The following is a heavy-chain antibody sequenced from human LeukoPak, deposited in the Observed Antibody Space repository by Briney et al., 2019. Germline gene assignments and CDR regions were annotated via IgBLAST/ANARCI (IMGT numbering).Heavy chain of an antibody. J-gene: IGHJ4*02. CDR2: IYHSGST. CDR3: ARSRLVHYFDY. V-gene: IGHV4-4*02. Sequence: SETLSLTCAVSGGSISSSNWWSWVRQPPGKGLEWIGEIYHSGSTNYNPSLKSRVTISVDTSKNQFSLKLSSVTAADTAVYYCARSRLVHYFDYWGQGTLVTVSS. D-gene: IGHD6-19*01. CDR1: GGSISSSNW.